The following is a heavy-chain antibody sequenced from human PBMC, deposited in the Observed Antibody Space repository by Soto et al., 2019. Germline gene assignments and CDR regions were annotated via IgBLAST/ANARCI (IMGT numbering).Heavy chain of an antibody. CDR2: IYYSGST. V-gene: IGHV4-30-4*01. Sequence: PSETLSLTCTFSGCSISSGDYCLSWIRKPPGKGLEWIGYIYYSGSTYYNPSLKSRVTISVDTSKNQFSLKLSSVTAADTAVYYCARVHSYGQRVIDYWGQGTLVTVSS. CDR3: ARVHSYGQRVIDY. J-gene: IGHJ4*02. CDR1: GCSISSGDYC. D-gene: IGHD5-18*01.